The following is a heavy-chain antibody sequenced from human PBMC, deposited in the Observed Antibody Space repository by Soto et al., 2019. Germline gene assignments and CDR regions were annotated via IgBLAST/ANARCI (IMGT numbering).Heavy chain of an antibody. CDR3: AKGGGSKDYYDTSGYYLYYYYAMDV. V-gene: IGHV3-23*01. Sequence: EVQLLESGGGLVQPGGSLRLSCAASGFTFSSYAMTWVRQAPGKGLEWVSALSGSGVSTYYADSVKGRFTISRDNSKNTLYLQMNSLMAENTAVYYCAKGGGSKDYYDTSGYYLYYYYAMDVWGQGTTVTVSS. CDR1: GFTFSSYA. CDR2: LSGSGVST. D-gene: IGHD3-22*01. J-gene: IGHJ6*02.